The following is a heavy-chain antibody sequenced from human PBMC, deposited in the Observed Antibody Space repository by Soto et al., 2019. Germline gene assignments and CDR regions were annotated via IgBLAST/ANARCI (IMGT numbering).Heavy chain of an antibody. CDR3: AREPDIVVVSAANPYFDY. J-gene: IGHJ4*02. D-gene: IGHD2-2*01. Sequence: SETLSLTCTVSGGSISSYSWSWIRQPPGKGLEWIGRIYTSGSTNYNPSLKSRVTMSVDTSKNQFSLKLRSVSAADTAVYYCAREPDIVVVSAANPYFDYWGQGTLVTVSS. CDR2: IYTSGST. V-gene: IGHV4-4*07. CDR1: GGSISSYS.